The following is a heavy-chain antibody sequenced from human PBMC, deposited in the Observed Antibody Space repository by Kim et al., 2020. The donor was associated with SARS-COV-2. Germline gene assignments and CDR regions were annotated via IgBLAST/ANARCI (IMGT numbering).Heavy chain of an antibody. J-gene: IGHJ5*02. CDR1: GGSFSGYY. V-gene: IGHV4-34*01. CDR2: INHSGST. D-gene: IGHD3-10*01. Sequence: SETLSLTCAVYGGSFSGYYWSWIRQPPGKGLEWIGEINHSGSTNYNPSLKSRVTISVDTSKNQFSLKLSSVTAADTAVYYCARGPYFTTMVRGFYNWFDPWGQGTLVTVSS. CDR3: ARGPYFTTMVRGFYNWFDP.